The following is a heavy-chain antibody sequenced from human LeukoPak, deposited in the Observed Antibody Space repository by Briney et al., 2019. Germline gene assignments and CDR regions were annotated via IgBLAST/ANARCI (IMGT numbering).Heavy chain of an antibody. CDR1: GFTFSSYE. V-gene: IGHV3-48*03. J-gene: IGHJ6*03. Sequence: PGGSLRLSCAASGFTFSSYEMNWVRQAPGKGLEWVSYISSSGSTIYYADSVKGRFTISRDNAKNSLYLQMNSLRAEDTAVYYCARAGKRLLWFGELSGGRYMDVWGKGTTVTISS. CDR2: ISSSGSTI. D-gene: IGHD3-10*01. CDR3: ARAGKRLLWFGELSGGRYMDV.